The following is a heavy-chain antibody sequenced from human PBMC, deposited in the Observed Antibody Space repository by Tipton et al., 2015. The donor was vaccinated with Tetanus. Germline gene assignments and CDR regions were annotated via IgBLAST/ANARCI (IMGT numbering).Heavy chain of an antibody. Sequence: QLVQSGAEAKKPGESLRISCKASGYEFTRYWIAWVRQMPGKGLEWMGVIYPADSDIRNSPSFQGQVTMSVDKSTSTAYLQWRSLKAPDSAMYDCARHSGGSEIGYYDDMDVWGQGTPVTVSS. CDR2: IYPADSDI. J-gene: IGHJ6*02. CDR3: ARHSGGSEIGYYDDMDV. V-gene: IGHV5-51*01. D-gene: IGHD3-10*01. CDR1: GYEFTRYW.